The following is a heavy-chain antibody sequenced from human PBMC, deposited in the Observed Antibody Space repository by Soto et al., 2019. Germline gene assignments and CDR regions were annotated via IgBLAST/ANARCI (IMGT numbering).Heavy chain of an antibody. J-gene: IGHJ4*02. CDR2: IDTSVST. CDR3: ARGGKDFWSGQFEY. CDR1: GVSIINYY. D-gene: IGHD3-3*01. V-gene: IGHV4-4*07. Sequence: LSLTCTFSGVSIINYYFNCILQPAGKGLECVGRIDTSVSTKYNPSLKSRVNMSVDTSKKEFSLKLRYVTAADTALYYCARGGKDFWSGQFEYWGRGALV.